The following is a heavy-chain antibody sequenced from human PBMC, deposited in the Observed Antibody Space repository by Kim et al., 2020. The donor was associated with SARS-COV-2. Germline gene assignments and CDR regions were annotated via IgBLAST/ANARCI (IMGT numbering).Heavy chain of an antibody. Sequence: GGSLRLSCAASGFTFSSYSMNWVRQAPGKGLEWVSSISSSSSYIYYADSVKGRFTISRDNAKNSLYLQMNSLRAEDTAVYYCARVGWQQLVRGWFDPWGQGTLVTVSS. V-gene: IGHV3-21*01. CDR2: ISSSSSYI. CDR1: GFTFSSYS. J-gene: IGHJ5*02. D-gene: IGHD6-13*01. CDR3: ARVGWQQLVRGWFDP.